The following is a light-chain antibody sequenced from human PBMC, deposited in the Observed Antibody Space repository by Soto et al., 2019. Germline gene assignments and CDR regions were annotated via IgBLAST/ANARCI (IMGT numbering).Light chain of an antibody. CDR3: QQWGSLPWT. J-gene: IGKJ1*01. Sequence: EIVLTQSPGTMSLSPGDTATLSSRDSQTISSNFLAWYQQKPGQAPRLLIYTVSTRATGIPDRFSGSGSGADFTLTIRGLQTDDFAVYYCQQWGSLPWTFGQGTKVDIK. V-gene: IGKV3-20*01. CDR1: QTISSNF. CDR2: TVS.